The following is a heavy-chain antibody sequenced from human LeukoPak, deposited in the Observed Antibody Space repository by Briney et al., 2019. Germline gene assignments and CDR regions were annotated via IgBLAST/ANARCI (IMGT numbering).Heavy chain of an antibody. D-gene: IGHD1-1*01. J-gene: IGHJ4*02. V-gene: IGHV3-30-3*01. Sequence: GRSLRLSCAASGFSITNYAIHWVRQAPGRGLEWVAVISYHGSSQYYADSVKGRFTISRDTLKNTVFLQMFSLRPEDTGFYYCARAGPNDHRFDYWGQGTLVTVSS. CDR1: GFSITNYA. CDR3: ARAGPNDHRFDY. CDR2: ISYHGSSQ.